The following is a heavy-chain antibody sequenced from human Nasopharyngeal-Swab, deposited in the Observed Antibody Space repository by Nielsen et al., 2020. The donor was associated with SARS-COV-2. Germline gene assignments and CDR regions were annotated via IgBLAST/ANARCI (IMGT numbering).Heavy chain of an antibody. CDR1: GGSISSRSYY. D-gene: IGHD1-26*01. J-gene: IGHJ6*02. Sequence: SETLSLTCTVSGGSISSRSYYWSWIRQPAGKGLDWIGRIYTSGSTNYNPSLKSRVTISVDTSKNQFSLKLCSVTAADTAVYYCARGRWDRYYYGMDVWGQGTTVTVSS. CDR2: IYTSGST. V-gene: IGHV4-61*02. CDR3: ARGRWDRYYYGMDV.